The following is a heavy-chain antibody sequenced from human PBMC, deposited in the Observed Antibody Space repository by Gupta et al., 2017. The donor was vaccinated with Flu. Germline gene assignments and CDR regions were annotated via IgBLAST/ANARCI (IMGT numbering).Heavy chain of an antibody. D-gene: IGHD2-2*01. Sequence: GGQAPGQGLGGRGGSIPIIGTLNYAQKFQDRVTRTADKSTSTAYMELSSMISEETAVYYCARGIYGSSSSGPRHNWFDPWGQGTLVTVTS. CDR3: ARGIYGSSSSGPRHNWFDP. J-gene: IGHJ5*02. CDR2: SIPIIGTL. V-gene: IGHV1-69*06.